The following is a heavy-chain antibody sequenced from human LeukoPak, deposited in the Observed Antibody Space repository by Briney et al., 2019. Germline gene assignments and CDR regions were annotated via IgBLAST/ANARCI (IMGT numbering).Heavy chain of an antibody. CDR3: ARGPLYYYDSSGQFDY. D-gene: IGHD3-22*01. V-gene: IGHV3-74*01. CDR1: GFTFSSYW. Sequence: GGSLRLSCAASGFTFSSYWMHWVRQAPGKGLVWVSLINTDGSYTSYADSVKGRFTISRDNAKNTLYLQMNSLRAEDTAVYYCARGPLYYYDSSGQFDYWGQGTLVTVSS. CDR2: INTDGSYT. J-gene: IGHJ4*02.